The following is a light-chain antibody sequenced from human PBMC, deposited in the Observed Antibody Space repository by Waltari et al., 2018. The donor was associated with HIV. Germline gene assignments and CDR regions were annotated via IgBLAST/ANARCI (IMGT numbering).Light chain of an antibody. J-gene: IGLJ2*01. CDR2: EVT. CDR3: SSYAGNNILV. Sequence: PPSASGSLGRPFTISSLGPTSAVGGKTKSPWYQQYPGKAPKLMISEVTKRPSGVPDRFSGSKSGNTASLTVSGLRAEDEAEYYCSSYAGNNILVFGGGTKLTVL. CDR1: TSAVGGKT. V-gene: IGLV2-8*01.